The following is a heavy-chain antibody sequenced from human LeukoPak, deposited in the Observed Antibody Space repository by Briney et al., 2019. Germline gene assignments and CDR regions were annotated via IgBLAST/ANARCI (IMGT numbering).Heavy chain of an antibody. CDR2: IYYSGST. D-gene: IGHD2-8*01. CDR1: GGSISSYY. CDR3: ARDRVMGFDP. Sequence: SETLSLTCTVSGGSISSYYWSWIRQPPGKGLEWIGYIYYSGSTNYNPSLKSRVTISVDTSKNQFSLKLSSVTAADTAVYYCARDRVMGFDPWGQGTLATVSS. J-gene: IGHJ5*02. V-gene: IGHV4-59*01.